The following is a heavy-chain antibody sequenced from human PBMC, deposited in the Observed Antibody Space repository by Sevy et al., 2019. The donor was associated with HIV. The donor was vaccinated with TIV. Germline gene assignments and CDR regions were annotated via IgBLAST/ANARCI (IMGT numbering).Heavy chain of an antibody. CDR3: ARGGSNSSAYQGGFDY. J-gene: IGHJ4*02. CDR1: EFTVTTNY. CDR2: IYTDGRT. Sequence: GSLRLSCAASEFTVTTNYMSWVRQAPGKGLEWVSIIYTDGRTFYADSVKGRFTFSRDSSKNTLFLQMNSLRDEDMAVYYCARGGSNSSAYQGGFDYWGQGTLVTVSS. D-gene: IGHD3-22*01. V-gene: IGHV3-53*01.